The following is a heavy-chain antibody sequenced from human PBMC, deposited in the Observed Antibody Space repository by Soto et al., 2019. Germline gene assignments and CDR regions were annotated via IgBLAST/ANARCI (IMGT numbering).Heavy chain of an antibody. D-gene: IGHD3-3*01. CDR1: GFTFSSYS. V-gene: IGHV3-48*01. CDR2: INSGSSTI. CDR3: ARDKPRSGYEKFDY. Sequence: EVQLVESGGGLVQPGGSLRLSCAASGFTFSSYSMNWVRQAQGKGLEWVSYINSGSSTIYYADSVKGRFTISRDNAKNSLYLQLNSLRAEDTAVYYCARDKPRSGYEKFDYWGQGTLVTVSS. J-gene: IGHJ4*02.